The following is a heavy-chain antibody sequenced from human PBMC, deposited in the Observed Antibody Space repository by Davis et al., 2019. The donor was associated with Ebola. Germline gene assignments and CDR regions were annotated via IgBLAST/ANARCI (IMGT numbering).Heavy chain of an antibody. CDR1: GYTFTSYA. CDR2: INAGNGNT. V-gene: IGHV1-3*01. Sequence: ASVKVSCKASGYTFTSYAMHWVRQAPGQRLEWMGWINAGNGNTKYSQKFQGRVTITRDTSASTAYMELSSLRSEDTAVYYCARNAAPWYSSSWYGGWFDPWGQGTLVTVSS. J-gene: IGHJ5*02. D-gene: IGHD6-13*01. CDR3: ARNAAPWYSSSWYGGWFDP.